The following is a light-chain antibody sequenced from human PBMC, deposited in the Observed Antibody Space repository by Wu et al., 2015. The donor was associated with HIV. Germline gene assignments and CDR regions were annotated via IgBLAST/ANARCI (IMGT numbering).Light chain of an antibody. J-gene: IGKJ2*03. CDR2: GVS. CDR1: QSVSIN. Sequence: EIVMTQSPATLSVSPGERATLSCRASQSVSINLAWYRQKPGQAPRLLIYGVSTRATGIPARFSGSGSGTEFTLTISSLQSEDFAVYYCQQYNNWPPDSFGQGTKLEIK. CDR3: QQYNNWPPDS. V-gene: IGKV3-15*01.